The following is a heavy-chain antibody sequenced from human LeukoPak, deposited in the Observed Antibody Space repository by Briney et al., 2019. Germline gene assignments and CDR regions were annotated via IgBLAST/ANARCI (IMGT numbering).Heavy chain of an antibody. V-gene: IGHV3-30*02. CDR2: IWYDGSNK. Sequence: GGSLRLSCAASGFTFSSYGMHWVRQAPGKGLEWVAVIWYDGSNKYYADSVKGRFTISRDNSENTLYLQMNSLRAEDTAVYYCAKDYDYVWGSYGWYFQHWGQGTLVTVSS. CDR3: AKDYDYVWGSYGWYFQH. J-gene: IGHJ1*01. D-gene: IGHD3-16*02. CDR1: GFTFSSYG.